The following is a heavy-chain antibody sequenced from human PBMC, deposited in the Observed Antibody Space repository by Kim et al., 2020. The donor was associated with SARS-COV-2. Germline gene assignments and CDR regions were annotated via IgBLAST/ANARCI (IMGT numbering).Heavy chain of an antibody. D-gene: IGHD2-8*01. J-gene: IGHJ4*02. V-gene: IGHV5-51*04. Sequence: SGWGDPMARKGLESVGIRYPGDSETRYRPSFQGHVTISADKPIATAYLQWGSLEASDTAMYYCVRAPSGVSNPHYIDYWGQGTLVTVSS. CDR2: RYPGDSET. CDR3: VRAPSGVSNPHYIDY.